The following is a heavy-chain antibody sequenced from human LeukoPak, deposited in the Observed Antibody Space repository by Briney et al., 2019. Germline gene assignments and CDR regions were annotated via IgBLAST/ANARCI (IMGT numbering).Heavy chain of an antibody. Sequence: GGCLRLACAASGFTFSSYSMNWVRQAPGKGLEWVSSISSSSSYIYYADSVKGRFTISRDNAKNSLYLQMNSLRAEDTAVYYCARAIVATINPFDYWGQGTLVTVSS. CDR2: ISSSSSYI. D-gene: IGHD5-12*01. J-gene: IGHJ4*02. V-gene: IGHV3-21*01. CDR3: ARAIVATINPFDY. CDR1: GFTFSSYS.